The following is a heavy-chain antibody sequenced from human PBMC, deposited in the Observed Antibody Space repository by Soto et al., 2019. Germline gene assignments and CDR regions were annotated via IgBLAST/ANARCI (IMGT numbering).Heavy chain of an antibody. J-gene: IGHJ4*02. Sequence: SETLSLTGTVSGVSISSYTYCWGWIRQPPGKGLEWIGTIYYRGTTFYNPSLKSRVTISVDTSKNQFSLKLSSVTAADTAIYYCARGNGRNFDYWGQGTLVTVSS. D-gene: IGHD2-8*01. CDR3: ARGNGRNFDY. CDR1: GVSISSYTYC. V-gene: IGHV4-39*07. CDR2: IYYRGTT.